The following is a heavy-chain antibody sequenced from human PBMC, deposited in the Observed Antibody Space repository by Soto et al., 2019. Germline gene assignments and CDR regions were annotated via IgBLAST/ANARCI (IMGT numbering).Heavy chain of an antibody. J-gene: IGHJ4*02. Sequence: GGSLRLSCAASGFTFSILAMGWFRQAPGKGLEWVSVIDYTGGTTYYTDSVKGRFIISRDNSKKILYLQMNSPRTEDTAIYYCAKDATRTSGWYYFDYWGRGALVTVSS. CDR3: AKDATRTSGWYYFDY. V-gene: IGHV3-23*01. CDR1: GFTFSILA. D-gene: IGHD6-19*01. CDR2: IDYTGGTT.